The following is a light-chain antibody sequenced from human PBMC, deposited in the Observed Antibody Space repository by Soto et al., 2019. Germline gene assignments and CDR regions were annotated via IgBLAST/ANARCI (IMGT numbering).Light chain of an antibody. CDR1: QDVSDY. J-gene: IGKJ5*01. V-gene: IGKV1-9*01. CDR2: AAY. Sequence: DIQLTQSPSFLSASVGDRVTITCRASQDVSDYLAWYQHAPGKAPNLLIYAAYTLQSGVPSRFSGSGSGTEFSLTITSLQPEDFATYYCQYLHGAPTITFGQGTRLEIK. CDR3: QYLHGAPTIT.